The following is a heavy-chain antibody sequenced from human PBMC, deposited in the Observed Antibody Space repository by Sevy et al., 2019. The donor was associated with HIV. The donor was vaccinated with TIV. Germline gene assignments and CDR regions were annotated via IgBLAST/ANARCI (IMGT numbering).Heavy chain of an antibody. Sequence: SETLSLTCSVSGGSIGSDSYYWSWIRQPAGRGLECIGHVPSSGSTKYNPSLKSRVTISVDTSKKQFSLKLSSVIAADTAVYYCARVRIGDYDYYTDVWGKGTTVTVSS. D-gene: IGHD3-16*02. J-gene: IGHJ6*03. V-gene: IGHV4-61*09. CDR3: ARVRIGDYDYYTDV. CDR2: VPSSGST. CDR1: GGSIGSDSYY.